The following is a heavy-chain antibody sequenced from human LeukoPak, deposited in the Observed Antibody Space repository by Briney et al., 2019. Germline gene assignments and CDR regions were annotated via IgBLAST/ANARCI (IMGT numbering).Heavy chain of an antibody. J-gene: IGHJ3*02. D-gene: IGHD5-18*01. CDR3: ARDSSYGYRGTNGAFDI. Sequence: PGGSLRLSCAASGFTFSSYEMNWVRQAPGKGLEWVSYISSSGSTIYYADSVKGRFTISRDNAKNSLYLQMNSLRAEDTAVYYCARDSSYGYRGTNGAFDIWGQGTMVTVSS. CDR1: GFTFSSYE. CDR2: ISSSGSTI. V-gene: IGHV3-48*03.